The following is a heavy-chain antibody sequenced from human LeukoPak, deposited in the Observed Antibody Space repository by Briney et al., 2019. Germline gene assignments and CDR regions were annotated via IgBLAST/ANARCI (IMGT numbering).Heavy chain of an antibody. CDR3: ARDQDYYGSGSYNFDY. D-gene: IGHD3-10*01. J-gene: IGHJ4*02. Sequence: APVKVSCKASGYTFTSYGISWVRQAPGQGLEWMGWISAYNGNTNYAQKLQGRVTMTTDTSTSTAYMELRSLRSDDTAVYYCARDQDYYGSGSYNFDYWGQGTLVTVSS. V-gene: IGHV1-18*01. CDR1: GYTFTSYG. CDR2: ISAYNGNT.